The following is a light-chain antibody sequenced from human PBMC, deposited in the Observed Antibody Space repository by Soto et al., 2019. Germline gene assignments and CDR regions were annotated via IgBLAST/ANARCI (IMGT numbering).Light chain of an antibody. CDR3: AAWDDSLRGLE. CDR2: NNS. Sequence: QSVLTQPPSASGTPGQMVTISCSGSSSNIGSNTVNWYQQLPGMAPKLLIYNNSQRPSGVPDRFSGSKSGTSASLAISGLPSEDEADYYCAAWDDSLRGLEFGGGTKLTVL. V-gene: IGLV1-44*01. J-gene: IGLJ2*01. CDR1: SSNIGSNT.